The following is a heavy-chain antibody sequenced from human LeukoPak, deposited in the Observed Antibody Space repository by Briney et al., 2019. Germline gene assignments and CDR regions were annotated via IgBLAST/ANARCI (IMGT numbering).Heavy chain of an antibody. Sequence: GGSLRLSCAASGFTFSSYSMNWVRQAPGKGLEWVSSISSTSSYIYYADSLKGRFTISRDNAKNSLYLQMNSLRAEDTAVYYCARLAPGISAGIDYWGQGTLVTVSS. CDR2: ISSTSSYI. CDR1: GFTFSSYS. CDR3: ARLAPGISAGIDY. J-gene: IGHJ4*02. D-gene: IGHD6-13*01. V-gene: IGHV3-21*06.